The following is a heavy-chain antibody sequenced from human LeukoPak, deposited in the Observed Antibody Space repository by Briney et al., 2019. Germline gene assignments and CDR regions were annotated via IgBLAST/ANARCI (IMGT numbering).Heavy chain of an antibody. D-gene: IGHD3-16*02. CDR3: AKRGPYYDYVWGSYHVDY. CDR1: GFTFSSYA. V-gene: IGHV3-23*01. Sequence: GGALRLSCAASGFTFSSYAMSWVRQAPGKGLEWVSAISGSGGSTYYADSVKGRFTISIDNSKNTLYLQMNSLRAEDTAVYYCAKRGPYYDYVWGSYHVDYWGQGTLVTVSS. CDR2: ISGSGGST. J-gene: IGHJ4*02.